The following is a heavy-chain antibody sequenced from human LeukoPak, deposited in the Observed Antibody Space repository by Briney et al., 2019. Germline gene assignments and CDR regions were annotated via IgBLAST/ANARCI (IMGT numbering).Heavy chain of an antibody. CDR1: GFTFSSYW. V-gene: IGHV3-7*03. Sequence: PGGSLRLSCAVSGFTFSSYWMSWVRQAPGKGLEWVANIMQDGSEKYYVDSVKGRFTISRDNAKNSLYLQMNSLRAEDMAVYYCARDQDHYYDSSGYYGYFQHWGQGTLVTVSS. D-gene: IGHD3-22*01. CDR2: IMQDGSEK. J-gene: IGHJ1*01. CDR3: ARDQDHYYDSSGYYGYFQH.